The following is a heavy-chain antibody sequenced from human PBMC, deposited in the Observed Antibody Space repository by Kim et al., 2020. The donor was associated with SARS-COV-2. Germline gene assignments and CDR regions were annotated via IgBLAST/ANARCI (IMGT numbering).Heavy chain of an antibody. J-gene: IGHJ4*01. V-gene: IGHV4-59*13. CDR2: IYYSGST. CDR1: GGSISSYY. Sequence: SETLSLTCTVSGGSISSYYWSWIRQPPGKGLEWIGYIYYSGSTTYNPSLKSRVTISVDTSKNQFSLKLSSVTAADTAVYYCARGRLGPYYYDSSGQFDY. D-gene: IGHD3-22*01. CDR3: ARGRLGPYYYDSSGQFDY.